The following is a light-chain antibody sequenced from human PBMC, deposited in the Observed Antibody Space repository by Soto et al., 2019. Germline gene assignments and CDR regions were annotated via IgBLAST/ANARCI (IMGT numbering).Light chain of an antibody. CDR1: QGISSY. Sequence: DIQLTQSPSFLSASVGDRVTITCRASQGISSYLAWYDQKPGKTTKILIYTASTLQSAVPSRFSGSGSGTEFTLTISSLQPEDFATYYCQQLNSYPLTFGGGTKVEIK. CDR3: QQLNSYPLT. V-gene: IGKV1-9*01. CDR2: TAS. J-gene: IGKJ4*01.